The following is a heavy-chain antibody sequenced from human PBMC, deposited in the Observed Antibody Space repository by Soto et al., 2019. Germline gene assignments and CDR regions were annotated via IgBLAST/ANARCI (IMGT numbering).Heavy chain of an antibody. CDR1: GFTFDDYT. CDR2: ISWDGGST. J-gene: IGHJ6*02. V-gene: IGHV3-43*01. D-gene: IGHD6-19*01. CDR3: AKGGYSSGWYVKGYGMDV. Sequence: WGSLRLSCAASGFTFDDYTMHWVRQAPGKGLEWVSLISWDGGSTYYADSVKGRFTISRDNSKNSLYLQMNSLRTEDTALYYCAKGGYSSGWYVKGYGMDVWGQGTTVTVSS.